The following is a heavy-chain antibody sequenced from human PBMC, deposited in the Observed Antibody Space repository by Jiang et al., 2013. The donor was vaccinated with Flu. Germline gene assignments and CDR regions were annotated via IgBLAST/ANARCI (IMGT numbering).Heavy chain of an antibody. CDR2: ITSASAI. Sequence: VQLLESGGTLVQPGGSLRLSCAASGFNFRDSGVGWVRQSPGKGLEWVSYITSASAISNADSVKGRFTISRDNAKNCLFLQMNSLSAEDTAVYYCVRGICPPTTCNAGRWFDPWGQGTLVTVSS. V-gene: IGHV3-69-1*01. CDR1: GFNFRDSG. D-gene: IGHD2-2*01. J-gene: IGHJ5*02. CDR3: VRGICPPTTCNAGRWFDP.